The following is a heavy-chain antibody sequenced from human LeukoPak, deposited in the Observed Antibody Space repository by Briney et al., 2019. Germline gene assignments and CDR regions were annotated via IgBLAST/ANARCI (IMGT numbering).Heavy chain of an antibody. V-gene: IGHV3-11*01. Sequence: GGSLTLPCAASGFTFSDYYMTWLRQARGKGLEWLSYSSTTSNTKYYADSVKGRFTIARDNAKSTLYLQLSSLRVEDTGVYYCARLWLARRGTPWFDPWGQGTLVTVSS. CDR3: ARLWLARRGTPWFDP. D-gene: IGHD6-19*01. CDR2: SSTTSNTK. J-gene: IGHJ5*02. CDR1: GFTFSDYY.